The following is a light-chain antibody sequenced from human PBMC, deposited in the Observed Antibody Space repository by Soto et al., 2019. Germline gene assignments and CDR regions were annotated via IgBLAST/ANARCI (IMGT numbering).Light chain of an antibody. CDR1: QSVSSSY. J-gene: IGKJ1*01. Sequence: EIVLTQSPGTLSLSPGERATLSCRASQSVSSSYLAWYQQKPGQAPRLHMYGASSRATGISDRFSGSGSGTDFTLTISRLEPEDFAMYYCQQYGDLPRTFGQGTKVKIK. CDR2: GAS. V-gene: IGKV3-20*01. CDR3: QQYGDLPRT.